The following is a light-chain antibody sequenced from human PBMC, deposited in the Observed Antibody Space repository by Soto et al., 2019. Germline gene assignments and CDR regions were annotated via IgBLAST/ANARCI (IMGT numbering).Light chain of an antibody. J-gene: IGLJ3*02. CDR3: TSYTSSSTLV. CDR2: DVS. V-gene: IGLV2-14*01. Sequence: QSALTQPASVSGSPGQSITISCTGTSSDVGGYNYVSWYQQHPGKAPKLMIYDVSHRPSGVSKRFSGSKPGNTASLTISGLQDEDEDDYYCTSYTSSSTLVFVGGTK. CDR1: SSDVGGYNY.